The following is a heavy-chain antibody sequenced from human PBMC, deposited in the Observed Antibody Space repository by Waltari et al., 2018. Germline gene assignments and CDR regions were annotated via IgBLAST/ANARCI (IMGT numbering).Heavy chain of an antibody. Sequence: QVQLAQSGAEVKKPGSSLKVSCKASGGSFSSYAISWVRQVPGQGLEWMGGIIPSFRTPNYAQKFLDRVTITAEESTNTVYMELRSLRPEDTAVYYCARSPGERWLQMFFDYWGQGTLVTVSS. V-gene: IGHV1-69*01. CDR2: IIPSFRTP. CDR1: GGSFSSYA. D-gene: IGHD5-12*01. J-gene: IGHJ4*02. CDR3: ARSPGERWLQMFFDY.